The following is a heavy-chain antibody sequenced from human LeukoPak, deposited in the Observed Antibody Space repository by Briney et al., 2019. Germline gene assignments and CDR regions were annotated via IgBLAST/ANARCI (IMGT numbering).Heavy chain of an antibody. CDR1: GFTFSTFA. J-gene: IGHJ4*02. V-gene: IGHV3-23*01. CDR3: AKAPDSSGFPSYFDP. Sequence: GGSLRLSCAVSGFTFSTFAMNWVRKAPGKGLEWVSSLSDSAVSSYYADSVKGRFTISRDNSKNTLYLQMNSLRAEDMATYYCAKAPDSSGFPSYFDPWGQGTLVAVSS. D-gene: IGHD3-22*01. CDR2: LSDSAVSS.